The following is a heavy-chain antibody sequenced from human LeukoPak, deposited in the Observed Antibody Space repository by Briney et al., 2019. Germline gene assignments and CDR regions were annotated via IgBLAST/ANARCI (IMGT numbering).Heavy chain of an antibody. J-gene: IGHJ4*02. CDR1: GFTFSNDT. V-gene: IGHV3-23*01. CDR3: AKDQRSIAVAGYFDY. D-gene: IGHD6-19*01. Sequence: GGSLRLSCEASGFTFSNDTINWVRQAPGKGLEWVSAISYSGGSTYYADSVKGRFTISRDNSKNTLYLQMNSLRAEDTAVYYCAKDQRSIAVAGYFDYWGQGTLVTVSS. CDR2: ISYSGGST.